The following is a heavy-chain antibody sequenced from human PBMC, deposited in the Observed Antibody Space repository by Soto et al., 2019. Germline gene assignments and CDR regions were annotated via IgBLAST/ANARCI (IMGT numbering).Heavy chain of an antibody. CDR3: AKRPRALLTFDY. J-gene: IGHJ4*02. CDR2: ISDSGGTS. V-gene: IGHV3-23*04. CDR1: GFIFSNYV. D-gene: IGHD1-26*01. Sequence: EVQLVHSGGGLVQPGGSLRLSCAASGFIFSNYVMSWVRQAPGKGLEWVSSISDSGGTSYYADSLKGRFTNSRDNSKNTLYLQMNSLRAEDTAIYYCAKRPRALLTFDYWGQGTLVTVSS.